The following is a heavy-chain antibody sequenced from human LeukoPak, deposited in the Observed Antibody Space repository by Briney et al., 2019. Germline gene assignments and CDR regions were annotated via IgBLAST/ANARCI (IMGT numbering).Heavy chain of an antibody. CDR3: ARPYCSGGSCYYFFVL. CDR2: LNRDGSST. V-gene: IGHV3-74*01. D-gene: IGHD2-15*01. CDR1: GFTFSSYW. J-gene: IGHJ4*02. Sequence: GGSLRLSCAASGFTFSSYWMHWVRQAPGKGLVWVSRLNRDGSSTRYADSVKGRFTISRDNAKNTVYMEMNSLRPEDTAVYYCARPYCSGGSCYYFFVLWGQGGLVTVSS.